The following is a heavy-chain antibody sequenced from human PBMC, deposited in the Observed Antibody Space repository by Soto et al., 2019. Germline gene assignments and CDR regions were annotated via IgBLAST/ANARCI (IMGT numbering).Heavy chain of an antibody. Sequence: SETLSLTCAVYGGSFSGYYWSWIRQPPGKGLEWIGEINHSGSTNYNPSPKSRVTISVDTSKNQFSLKLSSVTAADTAVYYCARGRITIFGVVIGWFDPWGQGTLVTVSS. CDR1: GGSFSGYY. J-gene: IGHJ5*02. CDR3: ARGRITIFGVVIGWFDP. V-gene: IGHV4-34*01. CDR2: INHSGST. D-gene: IGHD3-3*01.